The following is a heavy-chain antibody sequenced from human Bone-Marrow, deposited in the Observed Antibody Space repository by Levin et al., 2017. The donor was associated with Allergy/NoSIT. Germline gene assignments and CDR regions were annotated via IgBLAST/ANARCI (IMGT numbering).Heavy chain of an antibody. Sequence: GESLKISCAASEFIFSRYPMHWVRQAPGKGLEWVAVMSNDGNFKSYADSVKGRFTISRDSSEDTLYLQMNSLRPEDTGVYFCTRGAGSYPWAVFDHWGQGTLVTVSS. D-gene: IGHD3-10*01. J-gene: IGHJ4*02. CDR3: TRGAGSYPWAVFDH. V-gene: IGHV3-30*04. CDR2: MSNDGNFK. CDR1: EFIFSRYP.